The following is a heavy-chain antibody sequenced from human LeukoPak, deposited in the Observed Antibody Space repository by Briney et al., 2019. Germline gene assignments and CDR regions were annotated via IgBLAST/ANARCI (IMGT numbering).Heavy chain of an antibody. D-gene: IGHD2-15*01. J-gene: IGHJ4*02. CDR2: IYYSGST. V-gene: IGHV4-59*01. CDR1: GGSISSYY. CDR3: ARDNCSGGSCYFFDY. Sequence: SETLSLTCTVSGGSISSYYWSWIRQPPGKGLEWIGYIYYSGSTNYNPSLKSRVTISVDTSKNQFSLKLSSVTAADTAVYYCARDNCSGGSCYFFDYWGQGTLVTVSS.